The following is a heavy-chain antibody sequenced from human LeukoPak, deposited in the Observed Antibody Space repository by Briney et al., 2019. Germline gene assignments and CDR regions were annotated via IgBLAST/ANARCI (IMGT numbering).Heavy chain of an antibody. V-gene: IGHV3-7*03. J-gene: IGHJ4*02. CDR2: IKQDGSEK. Sequence: PGGALRLSCAASGFPFSSHWISWVRQAPGKGLERVANIKQDGSEKYYVDSVKGRFTISRDNAKNSLYLQMNSLRAEDTAVYYCARGQTTVTNWGQGTLVTVSS. CDR1: GFPFSSHW. CDR3: ARGQTTVTN. D-gene: IGHD4-17*01.